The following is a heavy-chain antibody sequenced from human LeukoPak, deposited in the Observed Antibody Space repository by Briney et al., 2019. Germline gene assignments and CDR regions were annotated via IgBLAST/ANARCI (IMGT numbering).Heavy chain of an antibody. CDR1: GYTFTGYY. V-gene: IGHV1-2*04. D-gene: IGHD3-9*01. CDR3: AGGRSDILTGYPGDFDY. CDR2: INPNSGGT. Sequence: GASVKVSCKASGYTFTGYYMHWVRQAPGQGLEWMGWINPNSGGTNYAQKFQGWVTMTRDTSISAAYMELSRLRSDDTAVYYCAGGRSDILTGYPGDFDYWGQGTLVTVSS. J-gene: IGHJ4*02.